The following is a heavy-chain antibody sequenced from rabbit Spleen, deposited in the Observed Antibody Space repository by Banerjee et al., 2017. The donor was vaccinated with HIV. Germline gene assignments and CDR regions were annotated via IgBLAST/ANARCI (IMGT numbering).Heavy chain of an antibody. J-gene: IGHJ4*01. CDR3: AGRWLL. D-gene: IGHD4-1*01. V-gene: IGHV1S45*01. CDR2: IDIGSSGTT. CDR1: GFSFSGDYV. Sequence: QQQLEESGGGLVKPGGTLTLTCKASGFSFSGDYVMCWVRQAPGKGLEWIGCIDIGSSGTTWYATWVNGRFSISKTSSTTVTLQVTSLTAADTATYFCAGRWLLWGPGTLVTVS.